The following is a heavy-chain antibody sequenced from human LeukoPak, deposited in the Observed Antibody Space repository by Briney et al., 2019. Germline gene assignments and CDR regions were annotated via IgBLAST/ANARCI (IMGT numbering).Heavy chain of an antibody. CDR1: GGSFSGYY. J-gene: IGHJ4*02. V-gene: IGHV4-34*01. D-gene: IGHD3-10*01. CDR2: INHSGST. CDR3: ARRGLLWFGELVASRALDY. Sequence: SETLSLTCAVYGGSFSGYYWSWIRRPPGKGLEWIGEINHSGSTNYNPSLKSRVTISVDTSKNQFSLKLSSVTAADTAVYYCARRGLLWFGELVASRALDYWGQGTLVTVSS.